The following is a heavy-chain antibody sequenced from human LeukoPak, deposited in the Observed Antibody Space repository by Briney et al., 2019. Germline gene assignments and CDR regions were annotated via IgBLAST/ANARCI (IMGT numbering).Heavy chain of an antibody. V-gene: IGHV3-30-3*01. CDR3: ARDSSSGFDY. Sequence: GGSLRLSCAASGFTFSSYAMHWVRQAPGKGLEWVAVISYDGSNKYYADSVKGRFTISRDNSKNTLYLQMNSLRAEDTAVYYCARDSSSGFDYWGQGTLVTVSS. CDR2: ISYDGSNK. CDR1: GFTFSSYA. D-gene: IGHD6-13*01. J-gene: IGHJ4*02.